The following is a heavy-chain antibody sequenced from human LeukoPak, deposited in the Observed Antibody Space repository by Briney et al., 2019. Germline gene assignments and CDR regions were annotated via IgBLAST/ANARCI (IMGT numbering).Heavy chain of an antibody. V-gene: IGHV5-51*01. CDR3: ARGGNSDYFDY. CDR1: GYSFTRYW. D-gene: IGHD4-23*01. Sequence: GESLKISCKVSGYSFTRYWIGWVRQMPGKGLEWMGIIYPGDSDTRYSPSFQGQVTMSVDKSISTAYLQWNSLKASDTAMYYCARGGNSDYFDYWGQGTLVTVSS. CDR2: IYPGDSDT. J-gene: IGHJ4*02.